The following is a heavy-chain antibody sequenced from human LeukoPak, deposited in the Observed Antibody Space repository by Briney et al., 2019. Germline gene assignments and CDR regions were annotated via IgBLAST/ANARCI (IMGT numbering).Heavy chain of an antibody. CDR3: ATYSEYYDILTGYLNLFDY. D-gene: IGHD3-9*01. Sequence: PGGSLRLFCAASGFTVSSNYMRWVRQAPGKGLEWVSVIYSGGSTYYADSVKGRFTISRDNSKNTLYLQMNSLRAEDTAVYYCATYSEYYDILTGYLNLFDYWGQGTLVTVSS. V-gene: IGHV3-66*02. CDR1: GFTVSSNY. CDR2: IYSGGST. J-gene: IGHJ4*02.